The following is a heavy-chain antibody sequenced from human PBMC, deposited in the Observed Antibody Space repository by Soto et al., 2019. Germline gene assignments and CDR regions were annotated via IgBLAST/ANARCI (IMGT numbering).Heavy chain of an antibody. D-gene: IGHD6-13*01. Sequence: GASVKVSCKASGDTFTFYSINWVRQAPGQGLEWMGRISAYNGNTNYAQKLQGRVTMTTDTSTSTAYMELRSLRSDDTAVYYCARVNKQQLASYWGQGTLVTVSS. J-gene: IGHJ4*02. V-gene: IGHV1-18*01. CDR2: ISAYNGNT. CDR3: ARVNKQQLASY. CDR1: GDTFTFYS.